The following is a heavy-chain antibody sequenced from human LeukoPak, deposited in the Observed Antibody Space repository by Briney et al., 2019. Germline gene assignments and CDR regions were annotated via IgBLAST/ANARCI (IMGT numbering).Heavy chain of an antibody. CDR2: IYDSGIT. V-gene: IGHV4-4*09. CDR1: GDSVTSGH. Sequence: PSETLSLTCTVSGDSVTSGHWSWLRQPPGKGLEWIGYIYDSGITDYNPSLKSRLTISVDTSNNQFSLNLSSVTAADTAVYYCAGRGHRYSRDWGQGILVTVSS. D-gene: IGHD2-15*01. J-gene: IGHJ1*01. CDR3: AGRGHRYSRD.